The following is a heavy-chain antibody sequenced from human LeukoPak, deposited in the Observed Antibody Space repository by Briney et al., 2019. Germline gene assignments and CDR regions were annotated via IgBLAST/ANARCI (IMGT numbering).Heavy chain of an antibody. J-gene: IGHJ4*02. CDR2: ISSSSSYI. D-gene: IGHD3-22*01. CDR1: GFTFSSYS. V-gene: IGHV3-21*01. CDR3: AREDDSSGYYTTVYLVDY. Sequence: GGSLRLSCAASGFTFSSYSMNWVRQAPGKGLEWVSSISSSSSYIYYADSVKGRFTISRDNAKNSLYLQMNSLRAEDTAVYYCAREDDSSGYYTTVYLVDYWGQGTLVTVSS.